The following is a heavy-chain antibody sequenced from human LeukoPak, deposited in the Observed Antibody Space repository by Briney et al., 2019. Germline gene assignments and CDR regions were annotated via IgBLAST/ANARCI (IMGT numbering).Heavy chain of an antibody. Sequence: GGSLRLSCAASGFSFSSYWMSWVRQAPGKGLEWVANIKPDGSDKYYVGSVKGRSTTSRDNAKNSLYLQMNSLRAEDTAVYYCARLGDSSGYYDFWGQGALVTVSS. V-gene: IGHV3-7*01. CDR3: ARLGDSSGYYDF. CDR2: IKPDGSDK. J-gene: IGHJ4*02. D-gene: IGHD3-22*01. CDR1: GFSFSSYW.